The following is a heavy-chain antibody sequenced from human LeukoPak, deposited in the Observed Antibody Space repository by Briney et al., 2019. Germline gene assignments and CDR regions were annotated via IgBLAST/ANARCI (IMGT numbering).Heavy chain of an antibody. Sequence: SETLSLTCTVSGGAIRSHCWNWIRQPAGKGLEWIGRVYSSGYTNDNPFLMSRITVSVDMSKNQFSLRLNSVAAAETAVYYCARGEHSVDSWGQGMLVTVSS. D-gene: IGHD1/OR15-1a*01. V-gene: IGHV4-4*07. CDR3: ARGEHSVDS. J-gene: IGHJ4*02. CDR1: GGAIRSHC. CDR2: VYSSGYT.